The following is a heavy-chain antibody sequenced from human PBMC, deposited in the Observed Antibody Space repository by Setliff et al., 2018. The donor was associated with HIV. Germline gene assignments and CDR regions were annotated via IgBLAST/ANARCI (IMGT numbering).Heavy chain of an antibody. Sequence: SETLSLTCTVSGGSISSSSYSWSWIRQPPGKGLEWIGYIYTSGNTYYNPSLKSRVTISVDTSKNQFSLKLSSVTAADTAIYFCARQFRYPNRAVAGVDCWGQGTLVTVSS. J-gene: IGHJ4*02. V-gene: IGHV4-39*01. D-gene: IGHD6-19*01. CDR1: GGSISSSSYS. CDR2: IYTSGNT. CDR3: ARQFRYPNRAVAGVDC.